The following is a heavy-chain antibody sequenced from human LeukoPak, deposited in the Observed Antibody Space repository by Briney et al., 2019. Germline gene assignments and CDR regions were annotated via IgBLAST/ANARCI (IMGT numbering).Heavy chain of an antibody. CDR1: GGTFSSYA. CDR2: IIPIFGTA. D-gene: IGHD3-10*01. V-gene: IGHV1-69*05. J-gene: IGHJ5*02. CDR3: ARDLASGSGST. Sequence: ASVKVSCKASGGTFSSYAISWVRQAPGQGLEWMGGIIPIFGTANYAQTFQGRVTITTDESTSTAYMELSSLRSEDTAVYYCARDLASGSGSTWGQGTLVTVSS.